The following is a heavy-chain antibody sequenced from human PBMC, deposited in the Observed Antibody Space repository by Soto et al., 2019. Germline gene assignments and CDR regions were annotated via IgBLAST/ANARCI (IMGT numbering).Heavy chain of an antibody. J-gene: IGHJ4*02. Sequence: GASVKVSCKASGGTFSSYAISWVRQAPGQGLEWVGGIIPIFGTANYAQKFQGRATITADETTSTAYMELSSLRSEDTAVYYCARDTGWELFFYWGQGTLVTVSS. CDR3: ARDTGWELFFY. D-gene: IGHD1-26*01. CDR1: GGTFSSYA. CDR2: IIPIFGTA. V-gene: IGHV1-69*13.